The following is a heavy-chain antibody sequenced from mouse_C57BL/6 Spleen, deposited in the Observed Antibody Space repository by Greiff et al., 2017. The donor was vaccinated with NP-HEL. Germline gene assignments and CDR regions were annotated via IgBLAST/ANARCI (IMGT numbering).Heavy chain of an antibody. CDR1: GYSFTDYN. D-gene: IGHD1-1*01. V-gene: IGHV1-39*01. J-gene: IGHJ1*03. CDR3: ARGGTTVVATDWYFDV. CDR2: INPNYGTT. Sequence: EVQLQESGPELVKPGASVKISCKASGYSFTDYNMNWVKQSNGKSLEWIGVINPNYGTTSYNQKFKGKATLTVDQSSSTAYMQLNSLTSEDSAVYYCARGGTTVVATDWYFDVWGTGTTVTVSS.